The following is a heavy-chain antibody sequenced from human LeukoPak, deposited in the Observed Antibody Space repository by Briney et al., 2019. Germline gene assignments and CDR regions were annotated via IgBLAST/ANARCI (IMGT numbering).Heavy chain of an antibody. Sequence: PGGSLRLSCAASGFTFSSYGMNWVRQAPGKGLEWVSGISPSGGITYYTDSVKGRFTISRDNFKNTVSLQMNSLRGEDTAAYYCAKDGAWGLYKHWGQGTLVTVSS. CDR2: ISPSGGIT. V-gene: IGHV3-23*01. CDR3: AKDGAWGLYKH. CDR1: GFTFSSYG. D-gene: IGHD2-21*02. J-gene: IGHJ1*01.